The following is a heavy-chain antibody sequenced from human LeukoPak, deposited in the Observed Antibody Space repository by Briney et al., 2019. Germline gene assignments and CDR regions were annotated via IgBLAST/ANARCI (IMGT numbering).Heavy chain of an antibody. CDR3: ARDWYSSSWSRYYYGMDV. D-gene: IGHD6-13*01. Sequence: PSETLSLTCAVYGGSFSGYYWSWIRQPPGKGLEWIGEINHSGSTNYNPSLKSRVTISVDTSKNQFSLKLSSVTAADTAVYYCARDWYSSSWSRYYYGMDVWGQGTTVTVSS. J-gene: IGHJ6*02. V-gene: IGHV4-34*01. CDR1: GGSFSGYY. CDR2: INHSGST.